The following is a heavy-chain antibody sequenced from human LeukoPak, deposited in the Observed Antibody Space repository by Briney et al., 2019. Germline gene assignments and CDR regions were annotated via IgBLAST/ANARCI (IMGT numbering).Heavy chain of an antibody. J-gene: IGHJ4*02. V-gene: IGHV1-24*01. CDR2: FDPEDGET. CDR1: GGTFSSYA. Sequence: GASVKVSCKASGGTFSSYAISWVRQAPGQGLEWMGGFDPEDGETIYAQKFQGRVTMTEDTSTDTAYMELSSLRSEDTAVYYCASSDSSSWSRTLDYWGQGTLVTVSS. CDR3: ASSDSSSWSRTLDY. D-gene: IGHD6-13*01.